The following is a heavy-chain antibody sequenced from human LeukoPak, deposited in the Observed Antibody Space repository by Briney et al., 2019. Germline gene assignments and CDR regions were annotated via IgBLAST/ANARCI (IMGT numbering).Heavy chain of an antibody. CDR3: AKTIASLGSGARYFDP. D-gene: IGHD5/OR15-5a*01. CDR2: MHPGESEI. J-gene: IGHJ5*02. V-gene: IGHV5-51*01. Sequence: GASLKISCKASGSIFTNYWIAWVRPQPGKGLEWMGIMHPGESEINYSPSFEGQVTISADTSISTAYLEWYSLKASDSAIYYCAKTIASLGSGARYFDPWGQGTMITVSS. CDR1: GSIFTNYW.